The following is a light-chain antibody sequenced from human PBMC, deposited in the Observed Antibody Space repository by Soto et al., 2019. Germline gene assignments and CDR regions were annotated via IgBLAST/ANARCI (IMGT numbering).Light chain of an antibody. Sequence: EIVMTQSPGTLSVSPGEGATLFCRASQSVRTKLAWYQQRVGQAPRLLMYGASTRATGIPDRFSGSGSGTEFTLTISSLQSEDVATYYCQKCKVAPFTFGGGTKVDIK. CDR1: QSVRTK. V-gene: IGKV3-15*01. CDR3: QKCKVAPFT. J-gene: IGKJ4*01. CDR2: GAS.